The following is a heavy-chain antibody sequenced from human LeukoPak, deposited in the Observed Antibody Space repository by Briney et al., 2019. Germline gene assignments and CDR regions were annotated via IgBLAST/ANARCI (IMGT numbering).Heavy chain of an antibody. CDR2: ISGSGGST. CDR1: GFTFSSYA. J-gene: IGHJ4*02. D-gene: IGHD3-22*01. CDR3: ARSYYYDVDYFDY. Sequence: PGGSLRLSCAASGFTFSSYAMSWVRQAPGKGLEWVSAISGSGGSTYYADSVKGRFTISRDNSKNTLYLQMNSLRAEDTAVYYCARSYYYDVDYFDYWGQGTLVTVSS. V-gene: IGHV3-23*01.